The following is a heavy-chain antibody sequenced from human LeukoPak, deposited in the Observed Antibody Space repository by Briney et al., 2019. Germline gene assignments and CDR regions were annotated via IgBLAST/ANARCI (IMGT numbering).Heavy chain of an antibody. V-gene: IGHV3-30*04. CDR1: GFTFSSYA. J-gene: IGHJ5*02. CDR2: ISYDGGNK. CDR3: AKTVRGVIWSWFDP. Sequence: GGSLRLSCAASGFTFSSYAIHWVRQAPGKGLEWVAVISYDGGNKYYADSVKGRFTISRDNSKNTLYLQMNSLRAEDTAVYYCAKTVRGVIWSWFDPWGQGTLVTVSS. D-gene: IGHD3-10*01.